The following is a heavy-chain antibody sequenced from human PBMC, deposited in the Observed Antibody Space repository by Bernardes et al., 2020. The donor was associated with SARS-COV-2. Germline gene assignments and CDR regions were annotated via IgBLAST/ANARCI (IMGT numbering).Heavy chain of an antibody. CDR1: GFTFSSYG. V-gene: IGHV3-30*18. CDR2: ISYDGSNK. CDR3: AKDMEIMVRGVSNWFDP. J-gene: IGHJ5*02. Sequence: GGSLRLSCADSGFTFSSYGVHWVRRAPGKGLEWVAVISYDGSNKYYADSVKGRFTISRDNSKNTLYLQMNSLRAEDTAVYYCAKDMEIMVRGVSNWFDPWGQGTLVTVSS. D-gene: IGHD3-10*01.